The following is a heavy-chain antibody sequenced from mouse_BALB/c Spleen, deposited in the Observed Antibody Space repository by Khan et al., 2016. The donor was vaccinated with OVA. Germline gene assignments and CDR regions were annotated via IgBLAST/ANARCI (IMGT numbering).Heavy chain of an antibody. D-gene: IGHD1-1*01. J-gene: IGHJ2*01. CDR3: AIRESGRAGYFDY. V-gene: IGHV1-77*01. CDR2: IYPGSVNT. CDR1: GYIFTDYY. Sequence: QVQLKESGAEVARPGASVRLSCKASGYIFTDYYIKWVKQRTGQGLEWIGEIYPGSVNTYYNEKFKGKATLTADKSSSTAYMQLSSLTSEDSAVYFCAIRESGRAGYFDYWGQGTTLTVSS.